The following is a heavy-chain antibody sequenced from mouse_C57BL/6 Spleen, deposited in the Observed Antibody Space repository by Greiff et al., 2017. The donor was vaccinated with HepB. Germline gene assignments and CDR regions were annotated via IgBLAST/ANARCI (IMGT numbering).Heavy chain of an antibody. D-gene: IGHD2-3*01. V-gene: IGHV2-3*01. Sequence: LSISKDNSKSQVFLKLNSLQTDDTATYYCAKGGLLYAMDYWGQGTSVTVSS. CDR3: AKGGLLYAMDY. J-gene: IGHJ4*01.